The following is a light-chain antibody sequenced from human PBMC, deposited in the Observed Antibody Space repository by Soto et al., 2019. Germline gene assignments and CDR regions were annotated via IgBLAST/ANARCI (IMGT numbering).Light chain of an antibody. J-gene: IGLJ1*01. V-gene: IGLV2-14*03. CDR3: NSYTSSSTHV. Sequence: QSVLTQPASVSGSPGQSITISRPGNSRDVGGYNYVSWYQQHPGKAPKLIISDVSNRPSGVSNRFSGSKSGNTASLTISGLQAEDEADYYCNSYTSSSTHVFGNGTKVTVL. CDR2: DVS. CDR1: SRDVGGYNY.